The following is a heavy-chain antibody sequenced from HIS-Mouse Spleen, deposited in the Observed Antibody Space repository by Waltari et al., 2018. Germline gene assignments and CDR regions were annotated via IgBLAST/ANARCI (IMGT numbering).Heavy chain of an antibody. D-gene: IGHD6-13*01. CDR2: IYYSGST. CDR1: DGSISSSSYY. Sequence: QLQLQESGPGLVKPSETLSLTCTVSDGSISSSSYYWGWRRQPPGKGLEWIGSIYYSGSTYYNPSLTSRVTISVDTSKNQFSRKLSSVTPADTAVYYCAREIPYSSSWYDWYFDLWGRGTLVTVSS. V-gene: IGHV4-39*07. CDR3: AREIPYSSSWYDWYFDL. J-gene: IGHJ2*01.